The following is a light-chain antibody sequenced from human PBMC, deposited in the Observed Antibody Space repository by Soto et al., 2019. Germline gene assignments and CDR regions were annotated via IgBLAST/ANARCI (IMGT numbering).Light chain of an antibody. J-gene: IGLJ3*02. CDR2: DVT. V-gene: IGLV2-11*01. CDR1: SSDVGTYNY. CDR3: CSYAGNFWV. Sequence: QSVLTQPRSVSGSPGQSVTISCTGTSSDVGTYNYVSWYQQHPGKAPKLMISDVTKRPSGVPDRFSGSKSGNTASLIISGLQAEDEADYHCCSYAGNFWVFGGGTKVTVL.